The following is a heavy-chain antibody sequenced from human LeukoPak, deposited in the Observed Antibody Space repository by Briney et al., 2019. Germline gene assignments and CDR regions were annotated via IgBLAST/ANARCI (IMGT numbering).Heavy chain of an antibody. CDR1: GYTFTSYG. CDR2: ISAYNGNT. Sequence: GASVKVSCKASGYTFTSYGISWVRQAPGQGLEWMGWISAYNGNTNYAQKLQGRVTMATDTSTSTAYMELRSLRSDDTAVYYCAKEYSSSPGDAFDNWGQGTMVTVSS. V-gene: IGHV1-18*01. J-gene: IGHJ3*02. D-gene: IGHD6-6*01. CDR3: AKEYSSSPGDAFDN.